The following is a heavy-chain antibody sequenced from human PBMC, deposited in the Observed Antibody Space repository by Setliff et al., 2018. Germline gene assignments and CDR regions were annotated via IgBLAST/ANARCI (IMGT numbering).Heavy chain of an antibody. V-gene: IGHV3-21*01. CDR2: ISRSSTYI. Sequence: GGSLRLSCAASGFTFSSYSMNWVRQAPGKGLEWVSSISRSSTYIYYADSMKGRFTISRDNAKNSLYLQMNSLRAEDTAVYYCASAGHSGSWFPFDAFHIWGQGTMVTVS. CDR3: ASAGHSGSWFPFDAFHI. J-gene: IGHJ3*02. CDR1: GFTFSSYS. D-gene: IGHD6-13*01.